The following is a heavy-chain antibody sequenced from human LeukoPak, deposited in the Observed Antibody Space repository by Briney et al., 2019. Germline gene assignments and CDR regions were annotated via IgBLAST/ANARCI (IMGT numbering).Heavy chain of an antibody. Sequence: SETLSLTCTVSGGSISNYFWSWIRQPPGKGLEWIGYIYYSGSTNYKPSLKSRVTISVDASKNQFSLKLSSVTAADTAMYYCARGTAGTYFFDYWGQGTLVTVSS. CDR1: GGSISNYF. D-gene: IGHD2-8*02. V-gene: IGHV4-59*01. J-gene: IGHJ4*02. CDR2: IYYSGST. CDR3: ARGTAGTYFFDY.